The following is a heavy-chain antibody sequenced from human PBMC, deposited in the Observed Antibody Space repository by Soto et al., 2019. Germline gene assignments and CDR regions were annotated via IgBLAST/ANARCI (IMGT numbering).Heavy chain of an antibody. CDR2: IYPGDSDT. CDR1: GYTFTSYW. CDR3: ARHTTPGSSAYGIDS. D-gene: IGHD6-6*01. J-gene: IGHJ4*02. V-gene: IGHV5-51*01. Sequence: DSLKISCEASGYTFTSYWIAWVRQMPGKGLEWMGIIYPGDSDTRYSPSFQGQVSISVDKSISTAYLQWSSLKSSDTAMYYCARHTTPGSSAYGIDSWGQGTLVTVSA.